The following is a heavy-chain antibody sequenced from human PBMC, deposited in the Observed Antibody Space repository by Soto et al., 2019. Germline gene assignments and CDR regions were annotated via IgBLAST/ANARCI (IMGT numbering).Heavy chain of an antibody. D-gene: IGHD3-22*01. CDR1: GFTVSSNY. CDR3: ARSYYDSSGYYQPFDY. Sequence: WGSLRLSCAASGFTVSSNYMSWVRQAPGKGLEWVSVIYSGGSTYYADSVKGRFTISRDNSKNTLYLQMNSLRAEDTAVYYCARSYYDSSGYYQPFDYWGQGTLVPVSS. V-gene: IGHV3-53*01. J-gene: IGHJ4*02. CDR2: IYSGGST.